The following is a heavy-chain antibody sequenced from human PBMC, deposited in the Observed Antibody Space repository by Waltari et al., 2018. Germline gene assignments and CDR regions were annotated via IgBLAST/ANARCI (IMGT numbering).Heavy chain of an antibody. J-gene: IGHJ4*01. CDR1: GGAITTITYF. CDR3: ARGLGAIY. CDR2: FSYNGNP. V-gene: IGHV4-39*07. D-gene: IGHD3-16*01. Sequence: QLQMEESGPGLVRPSETLSLTCAVSGGAITTITYFWGWIRQPPGKGLEWVGSFSYNGNPYYNPSLKRRVAISGDTSKNQISLLLSSVTAADTAVYYCARGLGAIYWGHGTLVTVSS.